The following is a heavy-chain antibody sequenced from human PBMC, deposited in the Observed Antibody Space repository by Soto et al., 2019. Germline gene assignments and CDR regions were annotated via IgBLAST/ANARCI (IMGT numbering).Heavy chain of an antibody. CDR3: ARRTRDYYDSSGYSHQPGSYWYFDL. CDR2: IIPIFGTA. D-gene: IGHD3-22*01. J-gene: IGHJ2*01. Sequence: QVQLVQSGAEVKKPGSSVRVSCKASGGTFSSYAISWVRQAPGQGLEWMGGIIPIFGTANYAQKFQGRVTITADESTSTAYMELSSLRSEDTAVYYCARRTRDYYDSSGYSHQPGSYWYFDLWGRGTLVTVSS. CDR1: GGTFSSYA. V-gene: IGHV1-69*01.